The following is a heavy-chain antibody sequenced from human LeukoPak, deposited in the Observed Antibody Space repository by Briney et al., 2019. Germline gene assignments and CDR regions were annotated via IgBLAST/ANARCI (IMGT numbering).Heavy chain of an antibody. D-gene: IGHD2-2*01. Sequence: PGGYLRLSCVVSGYTVSINYKSWVRQAPGKGLEWVSVIYSGGNTYHADSVKGRFTSSRDNSKNTLYLQMNSLRAEDTAVYYCARDRCSSTSCYYPAHYGMDVWGQGTTVTVSS. J-gene: IGHJ6*02. CDR3: ARDRCSSTSCYYPAHYGMDV. V-gene: IGHV3-53*01. CDR1: GYTVSINY. CDR2: IYSGGNT.